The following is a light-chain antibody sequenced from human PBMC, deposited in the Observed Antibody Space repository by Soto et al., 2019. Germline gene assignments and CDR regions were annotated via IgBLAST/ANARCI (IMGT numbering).Light chain of an antibody. V-gene: IGLV2-14*03. CDR1: SSDVGRYNY. CDR2: DVS. CDR3: SSFTSSSTFV. Sequence: SVLAQPASVSGSRGQSITISCTGTSSDVGRYNYVSWFQQHPGKVPKLIIYDVSNRPSGVSDRFSGSKSGNTASLTISGLHPEDEADYYCSSFTSSSTFVFGTGTKVTVL. J-gene: IGLJ1*01.